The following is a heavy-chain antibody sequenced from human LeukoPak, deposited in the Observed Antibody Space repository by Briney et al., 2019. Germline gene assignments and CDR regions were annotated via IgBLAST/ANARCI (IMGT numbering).Heavy chain of an antibody. CDR3: ARRWNYGRNYYIDV. D-gene: IGHD1-7*01. V-gene: IGHV4-34*01. CDR1: GGSFSNYY. Sequence: SETLSLTCAVYGGSFSNYYWIWIRQSPGKGLEWIGEINDSGTINYNPSLMSRVTISVDKSKNQFSLKLSSVTAADTAVYYCARRWNYGRNYYIDVWGKGATVSVSS. J-gene: IGHJ6*03. CDR2: INDSGTI.